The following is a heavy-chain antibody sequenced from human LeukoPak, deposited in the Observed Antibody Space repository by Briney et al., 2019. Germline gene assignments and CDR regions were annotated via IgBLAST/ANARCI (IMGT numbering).Heavy chain of an antibody. CDR2: IIPIFGTA. CDR1: GGTFSSYA. V-gene: IGHV1-69*13. D-gene: IGHD3-22*01. CDR3: ARWRDYYDSSGYSTFLDY. Sequence: GASVKVSCKASGGTFSSYAISWVRQAPGQGLEWMGGIIPIFGTANYAQKFQGRVTITADESTSTAYMELSSLRSEDTAVYYCARWRDYYDSSGYSTFLDYWGQGTLVTVS. J-gene: IGHJ4*02.